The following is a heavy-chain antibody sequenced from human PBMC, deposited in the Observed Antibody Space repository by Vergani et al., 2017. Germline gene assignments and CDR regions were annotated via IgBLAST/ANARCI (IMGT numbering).Heavy chain of an antibody. CDR1: GYTFTSYG. V-gene: IGHV1-18*04. J-gene: IGHJ4*02. CDR3: ARDKYSSSWAPFDY. D-gene: IGHD6-13*01. CDR2: ISAYNGNT. Sequence: QVQLVQSGAEVKKPGASVKVSCKASGYTFTSYGISWVRQAPGQGLEWMGWISAYNGNTNYAQKRQGRVTMTTDTSTSTAYMELRSLGSDDTAVYCGARDKYSSSWAPFDYWGQGTLVTVSS.